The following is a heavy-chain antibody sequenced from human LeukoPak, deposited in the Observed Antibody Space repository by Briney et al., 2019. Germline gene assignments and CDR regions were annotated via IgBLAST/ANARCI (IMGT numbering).Heavy chain of an antibody. J-gene: IGHJ6*03. Sequence: GGSLRLSCAASGFTSSSYDMHWVRQATGKGLEWVSAIGTAGDTYYPGSVKGRFTISRENAKNSLYLQMNSLRAGDTAVYYCARGSYYYYMDVWGKGTTVTVSS. V-gene: IGHV3-13*01. CDR1: GFTSSSYD. CDR3: ARGSYYYYMDV. CDR2: IGTAGDT.